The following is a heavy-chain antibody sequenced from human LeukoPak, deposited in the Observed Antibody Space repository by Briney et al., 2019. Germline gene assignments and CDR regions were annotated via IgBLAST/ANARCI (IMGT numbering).Heavy chain of an antibody. CDR2: IRTKGKSYAT. D-gene: IGHD4-17*01. CDR3: TRTTVTMADWFDP. CDR1: GFTFSGSA. Sequence: GGSLRLSCAASGFTFSGSAMHWVRQAPGKGLEWVGRIRTKGKSYATEYAASVKGRFIISRDDLKNTAYLQMNSLKIEDTAVYYCTRTTVTMADWFDPWGQGTLVTVSS. J-gene: IGHJ5*02. V-gene: IGHV3-73*01.